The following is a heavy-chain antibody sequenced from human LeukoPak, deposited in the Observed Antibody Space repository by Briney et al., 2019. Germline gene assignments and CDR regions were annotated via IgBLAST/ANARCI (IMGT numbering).Heavy chain of an antibody. Sequence: QPGGSLRLSCAASGFTFSSYGMHWVRQAPGKGLEWVAFIRYDGSNKYYADSVKGRFTISRDNSKNTLYLQMNSLRAEDTAVYYCAKDWGYCSSTSCFPNWFDPWGQGTLVTVSS. J-gene: IGHJ5*02. CDR2: IRYDGSNK. CDR1: GFTFSSYG. D-gene: IGHD2-2*01. CDR3: AKDWGYCSSTSCFPNWFDP. V-gene: IGHV3-30*02.